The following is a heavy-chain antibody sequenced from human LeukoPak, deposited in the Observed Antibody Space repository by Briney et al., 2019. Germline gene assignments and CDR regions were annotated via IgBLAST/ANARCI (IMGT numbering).Heavy chain of an antibody. V-gene: IGHV3-23*01. J-gene: IGHJ4*02. CDR3: ATSNARYYYGSGSSDY. Sequence: GGFLRLSCAASGYTFSSYAMSWVRQAPGKGLEWVSAISGSGGSTYYADSVKGRFTISRDNSKNTLYLQMNSLRAEDTAVYYCATSNARYYYGSGSSDYWGQGTLVTVSS. CDR1: GYTFSSYA. D-gene: IGHD3-10*01. CDR2: ISGSGGST.